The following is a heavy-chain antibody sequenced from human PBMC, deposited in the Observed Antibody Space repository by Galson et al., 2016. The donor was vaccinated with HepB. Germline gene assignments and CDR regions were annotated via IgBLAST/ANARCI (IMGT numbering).Heavy chain of an antibody. J-gene: IGHJ4*02. Sequence: SVKVSCKASGFTFTGYGISWVRQAPGQGLEWLGWIIVYDGNTNYAQNFQGRLTMTTDTSTSAAYLELRRLRYDDTAIYYCARDYGGTWYDYWGQGTQVTVSS. CDR1: GFTFTGYG. V-gene: IGHV1-18*01. D-gene: IGHD6-13*01. CDR3: ARDYGGTWYDY. CDR2: IIVYDGNT.